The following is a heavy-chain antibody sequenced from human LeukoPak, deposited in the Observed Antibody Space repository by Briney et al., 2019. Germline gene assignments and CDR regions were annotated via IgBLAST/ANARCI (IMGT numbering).Heavy chain of an antibody. CDR2: IEYGGSSK. V-gene: IGHV3-33*05. CDR1: GLTFSAYG. Sequence: GGSLRLSCAASGLTFSAYGMHWVRQAPGRGLEWVAVIEYGGSSKYYADSVKGRFIISRDDSKDTLFLQMNILRAEDTAVYYCAKGVSNSGWSLYFFDSWGQGTLVAVSS. D-gene: IGHD6-19*01. CDR3: AKGVSNSGWSLYFFDS. J-gene: IGHJ4*02.